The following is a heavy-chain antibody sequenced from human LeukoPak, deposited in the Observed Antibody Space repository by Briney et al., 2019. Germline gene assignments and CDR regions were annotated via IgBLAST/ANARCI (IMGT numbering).Heavy chain of an antibody. CDR2: ISSSSSYI. CDR1: GSTFSSYS. Sequence: GGSLRLSCAASGSTFSSYSMNWVRQAPGKGLEWVSSISSSSSYIYYADSVKGRFTISRDNAKNSLYLQMNSLRSEDTDVYYCARLLRGAFDIWGQGTMVTVSS. D-gene: IGHD2-15*01. CDR3: ARLLRGAFDI. J-gene: IGHJ3*02. V-gene: IGHV3-21*01.